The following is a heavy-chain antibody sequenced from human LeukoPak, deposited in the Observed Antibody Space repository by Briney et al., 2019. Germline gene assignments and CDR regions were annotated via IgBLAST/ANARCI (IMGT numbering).Heavy chain of an antibody. CDR3: ARTRMGAGYFDL. J-gene: IGHJ2*01. Sequence: GGSLRLSCAASGFTFSTYEMNWVRQAPGKGLEWVSYISGNEGTIYYADSVRGRFTISRDNAKNSLYLQMNSLRAEDTAVYYCARTRMGAGYFDLWGRGTLVIVSS. D-gene: IGHD3-16*01. CDR1: GFTFSTYE. CDR2: ISGNEGTI. V-gene: IGHV3-48*03.